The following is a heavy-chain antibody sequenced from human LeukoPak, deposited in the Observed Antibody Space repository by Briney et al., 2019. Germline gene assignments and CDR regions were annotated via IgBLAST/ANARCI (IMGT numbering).Heavy chain of an antibody. J-gene: IGHJ3*02. CDR3: ARVTRSYRLPVFAFDI. Sequence: PSETLSLTCTVSGGSISSSSYYWGWIRQPPGKGLECIGSIYYSGSTYYNPSLKSRVTISVDTSKNQFSLKLSSVTAADTAVYYCARVTRSYRLPVFAFDIWGQGTMVTVSS. D-gene: IGHD3-16*02. CDR1: GGSISSSSYY. V-gene: IGHV4-39*07. CDR2: IYYSGST.